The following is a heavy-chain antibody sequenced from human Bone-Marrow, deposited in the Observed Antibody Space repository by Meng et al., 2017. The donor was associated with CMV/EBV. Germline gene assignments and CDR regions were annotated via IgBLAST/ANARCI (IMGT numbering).Heavy chain of an antibody. CDR3: ARDLDPTYYYDSSGYYMRH. V-gene: IGHV1-18*01. Sequence: ASVKVSCKASGGTFSSYAISWVRQAPGQGLEWMGWISAYNGNTNYAQKLQGRVTMTTDTSTSTAYMELRSLRSDDTAVYYCARDLDPTYYYDSSGYYMRHWGQGTLVTVSS. J-gene: IGHJ4*02. D-gene: IGHD3-22*01. CDR2: ISAYNGNT. CDR1: GGTFSSYA.